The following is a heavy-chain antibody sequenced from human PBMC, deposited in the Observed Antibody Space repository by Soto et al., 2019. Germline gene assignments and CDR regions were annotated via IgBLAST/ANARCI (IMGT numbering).Heavy chain of an antibody. V-gene: IGHV3-23*01. D-gene: IGHD2-21*01. J-gene: IGHJ2*01. CDR1: GFSFSSYA. CDR2: VSGGGDST. Sequence: GSVRLSCAASGFSFSSYAMLRVRQPPSEGLEWVSTVSGGGDSTYNAGSVKGRFTISRDNSKNTLYLQMASLRGEDTAVYYFARRCVAHRDLHACPARGSFDL. CDR3: ARRCVAHRDLHACPARGSFDL.